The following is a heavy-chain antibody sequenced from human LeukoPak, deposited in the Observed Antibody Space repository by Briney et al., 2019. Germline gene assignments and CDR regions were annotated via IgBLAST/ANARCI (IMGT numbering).Heavy chain of an antibody. CDR1: GGSLSSSSYY. V-gene: IGHV4-39*01. D-gene: IGHD6-6*01. Sequence: SETLSLTCTVSGGSLSSSSYYWAWIRQPPGKGLEWIGSIYYSGSTHYNPSLKSRVTISVDTSKHQLSLNLSSVTAADTAVYYCARQTGGSSSIDYWGQGSLVTVSS. CDR2: IYYSGST. J-gene: IGHJ4*02. CDR3: ARQTGGSSSIDY.